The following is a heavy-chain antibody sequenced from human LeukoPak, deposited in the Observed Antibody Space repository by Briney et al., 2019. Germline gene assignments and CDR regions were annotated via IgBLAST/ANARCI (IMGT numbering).Heavy chain of an antibody. CDR2: IIPIFGTA. D-gene: IGHD3-3*01. Sequence: RASVKVSCKASGYTFTSYGISWVRQAPGQGLEWMGGIIPIFGTANYAQKLQGRVTITADESTSTAYMELRSLRSDDTAVYYCARDDYDFWSGYPAPIDYWGQGTLVTVSS. CDR1: GYTFTSYG. J-gene: IGHJ4*02. V-gene: IGHV1-69*13. CDR3: ARDDYDFWSGYPAPIDY.